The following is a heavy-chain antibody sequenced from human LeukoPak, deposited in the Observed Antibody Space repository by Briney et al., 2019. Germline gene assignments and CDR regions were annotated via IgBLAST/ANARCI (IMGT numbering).Heavy chain of an antibody. J-gene: IGHJ6*02. CDR3: AKGIYDMDV. CDR1: GFTFSSFW. CDR2: INSDGYST. V-gene: IGHV3-74*01. Sequence: PGGSLRLSCAASGFTFSSFWMHWVRQAPGKGLVWVSVINSDGYSTNYADSVKGRFTISRGNSKNTLYLQMNSLRAEDTAVYFCAKGIYDMDVWGQGTTVTVSS.